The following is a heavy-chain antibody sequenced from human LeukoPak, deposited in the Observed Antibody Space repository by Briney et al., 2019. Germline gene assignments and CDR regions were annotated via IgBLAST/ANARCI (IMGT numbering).Heavy chain of an antibody. J-gene: IGHJ6*02. CDR3: ARELGYSYGSYGMDV. CDR1: GFTFSSYA. CDR2: ISYDGSNK. D-gene: IGHD5-18*01. Sequence: PGKSLRLACAAYGFTFSSYAMHWVRQAPGKGLEWMAVISYDGSNKYYADSVKGRFTISRDNSKNTLYLQMNSLRAEDTAVYYCARELGYSYGSYGMDVWGQGTTVTVSS. V-gene: IGHV3-30-3*01.